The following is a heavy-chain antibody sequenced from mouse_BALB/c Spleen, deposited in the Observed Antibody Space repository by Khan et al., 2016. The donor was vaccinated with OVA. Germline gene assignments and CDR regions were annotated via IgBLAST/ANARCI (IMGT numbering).Heavy chain of an antibody. V-gene: IGHV1S136*01. CDR2: INPYNDGI. D-gene: IGHD4-1*01. Sequence: VQLQQPGPDLVKPGASVKMSCKASGYTFTNYVMHWVKQKPGQGLEWIGYINPYNDGIRFNEKFKGKATLTSDKSSSTAYMELSSLTSEDSAVYYCARKASNWDFSFAYWGQGTLVTVSA. CDR1: GYTFTNYV. J-gene: IGHJ3*01. CDR3: ARKASNWDFSFAY.